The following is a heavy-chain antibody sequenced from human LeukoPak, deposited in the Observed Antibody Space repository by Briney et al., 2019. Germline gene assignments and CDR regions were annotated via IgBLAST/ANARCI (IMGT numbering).Heavy chain of an antibody. CDR2: INHGGYA. Sequence: SETLSLTCAVYGGSFSGYYWSWVRQPPGKGLEWIGDINHGGYANYIPSLKSRVTISVDTSKNQLSLKLNSVTAADTAVYYCVRNFDSWGQGTLLTVSS. V-gene: IGHV4-34*01. J-gene: IGHJ4*02. CDR1: GGSFSGYY. CDR3: VRNFDS.